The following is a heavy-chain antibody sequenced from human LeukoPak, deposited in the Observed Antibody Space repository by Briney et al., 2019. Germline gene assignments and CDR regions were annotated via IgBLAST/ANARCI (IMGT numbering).Heavy chain of an antibody. D-gene: IGHD6-13*01. CDR3: ARVSSSSLDNWFDP. V-gene: IGHV1-18*01. Sequence: VASVKVSCKAPGYTFTSYGISWVRQAPGQGLEWMGWISAYNGNTNYAQKLQGRVTMTTDTSTSTAYMELRSLRSDDTAVYYCARVSSSSLDNWFDPWGQGTLVTVSS. J-gene: IGHJ5*02. CDR1: GYTFTSYG. CDR2: ISAYNGNT.